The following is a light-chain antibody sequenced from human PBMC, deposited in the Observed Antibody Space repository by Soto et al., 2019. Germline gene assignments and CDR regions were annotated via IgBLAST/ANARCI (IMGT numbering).Light chain of an antibody. CDR2: DVS. Sequence: QSVLTQPASVSGSPGQSITISCTGTNSDVGGYTYVSWYQQHPGKAPKLMIYDVSNRTTGVSNRFSGSKSGNTAYLTISGLQADDEADYYCSSYTSSSTPYVFGTGTKLTVL. J-gene: IGLJ1*01. CDR1: NSDVGGYTY. CDR3: SSYTSSSTPYV. V-gene: IGLV2-14*03.